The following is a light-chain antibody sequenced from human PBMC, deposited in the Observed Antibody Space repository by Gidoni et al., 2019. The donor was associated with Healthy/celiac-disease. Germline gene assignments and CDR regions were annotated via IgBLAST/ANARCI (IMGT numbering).Light chain of an antibody. Sequence: QSVLTQPPSVSGAPGQRVTISCTGSSSNIGAGYAVHWYQQLPGTAPKLLIYGNSNRPSGVPDRFSGSKSGTSASLAITGLQAEDEADYYCQSYDSSLSGCYVFGTGTKVTVL. CDR1: SSNIGAGYA. CDR3: QSYDSSLSGCYV. V-gene: IGLV1-40*01. J-gene: IGLJ1*01. CDR2: GNS.